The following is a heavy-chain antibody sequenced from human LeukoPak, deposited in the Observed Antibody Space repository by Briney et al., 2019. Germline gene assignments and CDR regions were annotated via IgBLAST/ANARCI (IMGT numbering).Heavy chain of an antibody. CDR3: TRESGAFSPFGF. CDR2: VHLSGAT. J-gene: IGHJ4*02. Sequence: HPSGTLSLTCAVSGGSITTINWWGWVRQPPGKGLEWIGEVHLSGATNYNPSLESRVSMSIDKSKNHLSLEVTSVTAADTAIYYCTRESGAFSPFGFWGLGTLVTVSS. CDR1: GGSITTINW. D-gene: IGHD1-26*01. V-gene: IGHV4-4*02.